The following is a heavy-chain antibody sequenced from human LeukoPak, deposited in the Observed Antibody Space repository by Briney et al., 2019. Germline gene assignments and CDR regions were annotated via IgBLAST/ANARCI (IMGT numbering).Heavy chain of an antibody. CDR1: GGSISSYY. CDR2: IYYSGST. J-gene: IGHJ4*02. V-gene: IGHV4-59*01. D-gene: IGHD5-18*01. CDR3: ARDNGGGGYSYGSNFDY. Sequence: SETLSLTCTVSGGSISSYYWSWIRQPPGKGLEWIGYIYYSGSTNYNPSLKSRVTISVDTSKNQFSLKLSSVTAADTATYYCARDNGGGGYSYGSNFDYWGQGTLVTVSS.